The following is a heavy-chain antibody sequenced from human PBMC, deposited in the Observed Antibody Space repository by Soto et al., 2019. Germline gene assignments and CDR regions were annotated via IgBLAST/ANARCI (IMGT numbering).Heavy chain of an antibody. CDR2: ISSSSSTI. D-gene: IGHD4-17*01. CDR3: AREADYVNCFDP. Sequence: EVQLVESGGGLVQPGGSLRLSCAASGFTFSSYSMNWVRQAPGKGLAWVSYISSSSSTIYYADSVKGRFTISRDNAKNSLYLQMNNLRAEDTSVYYCAREADYVNCFDPWGQGTLVTVSS. J-gene: IGHJ5*02. CDR1: GFTFSSYS. V-gene: IGHV3-48*01.